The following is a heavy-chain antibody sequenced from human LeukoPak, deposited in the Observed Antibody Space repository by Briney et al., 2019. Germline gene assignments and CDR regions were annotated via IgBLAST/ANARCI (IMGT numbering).Heavy chain of an antibody. D-gene: IGHD3-22*01. CDR2: IYSGGST. V-gene: IGHV3-53*01. Sequence: PGGSLRLSCAASGFTVSSNYMSWVRQAPGKGLEWVSVIYSGGSTYYADSVKGRVTISRDNAKNMLYLQMNSLRAEDTAVYYCARDLGQYYDTSDNWFDPWGQGTLVTVSS. J-gene: IGHJ5*02. CDR1: GFTVSSNY. CDR3: ARDLGQYYDTSDNWFDP.